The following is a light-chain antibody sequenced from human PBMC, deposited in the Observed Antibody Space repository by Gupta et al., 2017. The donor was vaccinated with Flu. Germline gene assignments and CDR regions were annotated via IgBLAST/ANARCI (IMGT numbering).Light chain of an antibody. Sequence: LTQSPATLSLSPGERATLSCRASQSVSSYLAGYQQKPGQAPRLLIYDASNRATGIPARFSGSGSGTDFTLTISSLEPEDFAVYYCQQRITFGQGTRLEIK. V-gene: IGKV3-11*01. J-gene: IGKJ5*01. CDR1: QSVSSY. CDR3: QQRIT. CDR2: DAS.